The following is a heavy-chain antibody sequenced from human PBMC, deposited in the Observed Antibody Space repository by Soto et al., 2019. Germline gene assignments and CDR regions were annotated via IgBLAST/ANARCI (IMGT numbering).Heavy chain of an antibody. CDR1: GFTVSSNY. CDR3: ARISIAAAGTVDYYYGMDV. CDR2: IYSGGST. Sequence: GGGLLQPGGSLRLSCAASGFTVSSNYMSWVRQAPGKGLEWVSVIYSGGSTYYADSVKGRFTISRDNSKNTLYLQMNSLRAEDTAVYYCARISIAAAGTVDYYYGMDVWGQGTTVTVSS. D-gene: IGHD6-13*01. V-gene: IGHV3-53*01. J-gene: IGHJ6*02.